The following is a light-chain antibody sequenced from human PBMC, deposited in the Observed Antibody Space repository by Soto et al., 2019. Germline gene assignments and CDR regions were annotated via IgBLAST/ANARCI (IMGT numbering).Light chain of an antibody. J-gene: IGKJ1*01. V-gene: IGKV3-15*01. CDR1: QSVSSD. CDR3: QQYNNWPWT. CDR2: GAS. Sequence: ERVMTQSPATLSVSPGERDTLSCRASQSVSSDLAWYQHKPGQAPRLLIYGASTRATGIPARFSGSGSGTEFTLTISSPQSGDFAVYYCQQYNNWPWTFGQGTKVDIK.